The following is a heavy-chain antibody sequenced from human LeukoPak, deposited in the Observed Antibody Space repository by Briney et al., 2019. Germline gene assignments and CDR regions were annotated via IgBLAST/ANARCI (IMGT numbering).Heavy chain of an antibody. J-gene: IGHJ4*02. D-gene: IGHD6-13*01. CDR2: FGISGTT. CDR3: AKAKQQLVRGTVDY. V-gene: IGHV3-69-1*01. Sequence: ETLSLTCTVSGASVSSGDYYWSWVRQAPGKGLEWISCFGISGTTYYADSVKGRFTISRDNAENTLYLQMNSLRAEDTAVYYCAKAKQQLVRGTVDYWGQGTLVTVSS. CDR1: GASVSSGDYY.